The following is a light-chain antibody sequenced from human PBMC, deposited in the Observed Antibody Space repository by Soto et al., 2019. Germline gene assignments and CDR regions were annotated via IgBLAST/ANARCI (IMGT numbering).Light chain of an antibody. V-gene: IGKV3-11*01. CDR1: QNINDF. Sequence: EIVLTQSPGTLYLSPGDRATLSCRASQNINDFLALAWYQQKPGQAPRLLIYDAYNRATGIPPRFSGSGSGTDFTLTISSLEPEDSAVYYCQQRHMWPITFGQGTRLEIK. J-gene: IGKJ5*01. CDR3: QQRHMWPIT. CDR2: DAY.